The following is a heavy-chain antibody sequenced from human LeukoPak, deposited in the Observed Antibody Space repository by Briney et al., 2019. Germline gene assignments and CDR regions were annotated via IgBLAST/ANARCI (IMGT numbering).Heavy chain of an antibody. D-gene: IGHD3-3*01. J-gene: IGHJ4*02. Sequence: GGSLRLSCAASGFTFSSSAMSWVRQVPGKGLEWVSGISASGGSTYYADSVKGRFTVSRDNAKNTLFLQMNSLRAEDTAVYYCTRDFDFSSAIWGQGTLVTVSS. CDR2: ISASGGST. CDR3: TRDFDFSSAI. V-gene: IGHV3-23*01. CDR1: GFTFSSSA.